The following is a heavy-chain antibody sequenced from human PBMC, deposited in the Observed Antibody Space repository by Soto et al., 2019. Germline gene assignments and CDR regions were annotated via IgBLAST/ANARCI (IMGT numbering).Heavy chain of an antibody. Sequence: QVQLVQSGAEVKKPGPSVRVSCKASGYTLTNYAIHWVRQAAGQRLEWLAWIDPGSGNSTYSQKFQGRITLSRDNSASTFYMDLSSLTSEDTAVYFCTRDLNGGNPFDYWGQGTLVTVSS. CDR1: GYTLTNYA. CDR2: IDPGSGNS. D-gene: IGHD2-8*01. J-gene: IGHJ4*02. CDR3: TRDLNGGNPFDY. V-gene: IGHV1-3*01.